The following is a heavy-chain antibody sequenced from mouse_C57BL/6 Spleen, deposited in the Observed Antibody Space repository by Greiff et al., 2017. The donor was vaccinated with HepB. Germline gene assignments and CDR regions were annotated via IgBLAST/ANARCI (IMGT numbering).Heavy chain of an antibody. CDR3: ARRGAQAPDY. Sequence: VKLVESGAELARPGASVKMSCKASGYTFTSYTMHWVKQRPGQGLEWIGYINPSSGYTKYNQKFKDKATLTADKSSSTAYMQLSSLTSEDSAVYYCARRGAQAPDYWGQGTTLTVSS. CDR2: INPSSGYT. CDR1: GYTFTSYT. D-gene: IGHD3-2*02. V-gene: IGHV1-4*01. J-gene: IGHJ2*01.